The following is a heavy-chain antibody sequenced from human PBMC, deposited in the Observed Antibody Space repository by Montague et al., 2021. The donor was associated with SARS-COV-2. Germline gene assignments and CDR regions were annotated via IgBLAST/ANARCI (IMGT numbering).Heavy chain of an antibody. CDR3: ARDLGRAVCEGASCYSGNWFAP. D-gene: IGHD2-2*01. Sequence: SLRLSCAASGFTFSNYAMNWVRQAPGKGLEWVSGIYYGGTRTHYADSVKGRFTVSRDDSKNTLYLQMNSLRVEDTALYYCARDLGRAVCEGASCYSGNWFAPWGQGTLVTVSS. V-gene: IGHV3-23*03. CDR1: GFTFSNYA. J-gene: IGHJ5*02. CDR2: IYYGGTRT.